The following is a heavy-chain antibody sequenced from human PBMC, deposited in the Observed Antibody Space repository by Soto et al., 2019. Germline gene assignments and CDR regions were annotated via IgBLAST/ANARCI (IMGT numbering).Heavy chain of an antibody. CDR2: IYHSGST. V-gene: IGHV4-4*02. Sequence: PSETLSLTCAVSGGSISSSNWWSWVRQPLGKGLEWIGEIYHSGSTNYNPSLKSRVTISVDKSKNQFSLKLSSVTAADTAVYYCASLGSGALFDNWFDPWGQGTLVTVSS. D-gene: IGHD3-10*01. CDR1: GGSISSSNW. J-gene: IGHJ5*02. CDR3: ASLGSGALFDNWFDP.